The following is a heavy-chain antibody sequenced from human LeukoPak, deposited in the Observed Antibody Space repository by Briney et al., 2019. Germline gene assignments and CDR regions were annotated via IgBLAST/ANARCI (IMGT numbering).Heavy chain of an antibody. Sequence: ASVKVSCKASGYTFTSYYMHWVRQAPGQGLEWMGIINPSGGSTSYAQKFQGRVTMTRDMSTSTVYMELSSLRSEDTAVYYCAREWGAMITFGGGYFDYWGQGTLVTVSS. CDR2: INPSGGST. V-gene: IGHV1-46*01. CDR3: AREWGAMITFGGGYFDY. J-gene: IGHJ4*02. D-gene: IGHD3-16*01. CDR1: GYTFTSYY.